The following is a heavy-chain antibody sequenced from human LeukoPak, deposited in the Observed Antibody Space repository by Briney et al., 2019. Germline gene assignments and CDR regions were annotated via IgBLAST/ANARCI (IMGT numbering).Heavy chain of an antibody. V-gene: IGHV3-30*02. D-gene: IGHD2-15*01. J-gene: IGHJ4*02. CDR3: ARPSADCSGGSCYYFDY. CDR1: GLTFSSYG. Sequence: GGSLRLSCAASGLTFSSYGMHWVRQAPGKGLEWVAFIRYDGSNKYYADSVKGRFTISRDNSKNTLYLQMNSLRAEDTAAYYCARPSADCSGGSCYYFDYWGQGTLVTVSS. CDR2: IRYDGSNK.